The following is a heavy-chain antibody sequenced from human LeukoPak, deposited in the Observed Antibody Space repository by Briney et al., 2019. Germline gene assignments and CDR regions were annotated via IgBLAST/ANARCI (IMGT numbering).Heavy chain of an antibody. D-gene: IGHD3-10*01. Sequence: SETLSLTCAVYGGSFSGYYWSWIRQPPGKGLEWIGEINHSGSTNYNPSLKSRVTISVDTSKNQFSLKLSSVTAADTAVYYCARANYYGSGSYYHNYYYYYTMDVWGQGTTVTVSS. V-gene: IGHV4-34*01. CDR2: INHSGST. CDR1: GGSFSGYY. J-gene: IGHJ6*02. CDR3: ARANYYGSGSYYHNYYYYYTMDV.